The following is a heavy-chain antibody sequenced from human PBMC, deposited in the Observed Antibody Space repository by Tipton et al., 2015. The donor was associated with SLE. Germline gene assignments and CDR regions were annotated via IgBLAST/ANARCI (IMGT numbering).Heavy chain of an antibody. CDR3: ARDGEYSYGSFDY. Sequence: LRLSCAVYGGSFSGYYWSWIRQPPGKGLEWIGEINHSGSTNYNPSLKSRVTISVDTSKNQFSLKLSSVTAADTAVYYCARDGEYSYGSFDYWGQGTLVTVSS. CDR1: GGSFSGYY. CDR2: INHSGST. J-gene: IGHJ4*02. D-gene: IGHD5-18*01. V-gene: IGHV4-34*01.